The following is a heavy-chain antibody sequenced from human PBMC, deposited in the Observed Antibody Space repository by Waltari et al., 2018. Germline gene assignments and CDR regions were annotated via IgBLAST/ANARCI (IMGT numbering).Heavy chain of an antibody. CDR1: GGSISRSSYY. V-gene: IGHV4-39*07. CDR2: INYSGST. J-gene: IGHJ4*02. Sequence: QRQLQESGPGLVKPSETLSLTCTVSGGSISRSSYYWGGIRPPPGKGWEWIGSINYSGSTYYNPSLKSRVTISVDTSKNQYSLKLSSVTAADTAVYYCARHITAWGSDYWGQGTLVTVSS. D-gene: IGHD7-27*01. CDR3: ARHITAWGSDY.